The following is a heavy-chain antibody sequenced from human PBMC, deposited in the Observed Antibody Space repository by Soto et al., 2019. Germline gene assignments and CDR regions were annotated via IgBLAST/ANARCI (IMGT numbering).Heavy chain of an antibody. J-gene: IGHJ5*02. D-gene: IGHD6-13*01. CDR2: INHSGST. CDR1: GGSFSGYY. Sequence: SETLSLTCAVYGGSFSGYYWTWIRQPPGTGLEWIGEINHSGSTNYNPSLKSRVTISVDRSKNQFSLKLSSVTAADTAVYYCALWSLAAAVGGIDPWGQGTLVTVSS. CDR3: ALWSLAAAVGGIDP. V-gene: IGHV4-34*01.